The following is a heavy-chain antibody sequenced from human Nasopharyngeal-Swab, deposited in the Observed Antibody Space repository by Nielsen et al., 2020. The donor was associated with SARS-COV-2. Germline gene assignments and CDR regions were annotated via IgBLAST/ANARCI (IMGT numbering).Heavy chain of an antibody. CDR2: IYSGGST. J-gene: IGHJ6*03. V-gene: IGHV3-66*04. Sequence: GGSLRLSCAASGFTVSSNYMSWVRQAPGKGLEWVSVIYSGGSTYYADSVKGRFTISRDNSKNTLYLQMNSLRAEDTAVYYCASQGYYYYMDVWGKGTTVTVSS. CDR1: GFTVSSNY. CDR3: ASQGYYYYMDV.